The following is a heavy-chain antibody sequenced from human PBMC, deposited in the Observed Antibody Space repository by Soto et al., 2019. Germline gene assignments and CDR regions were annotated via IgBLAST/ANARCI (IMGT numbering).Heavy chain of an antibody. CDR1: GGSISSYDYY. D-gene: IGHD7-27*01. CDR3: ARGPSGDKVHY. Sequence: SETLSLTCTVSGGSISSYDYYWSWIRQPPGEGLEWIGHIFDSGTTYTNPSLRSQVAISLDTSKNHFSLTLSSVTAADTAVYYCARGPSGDKVHYWGQGALVTVSS. CDR2: IFDSGTT. J-gene: IGHJ4*02. V-gene: IGHV4-30-4*01.